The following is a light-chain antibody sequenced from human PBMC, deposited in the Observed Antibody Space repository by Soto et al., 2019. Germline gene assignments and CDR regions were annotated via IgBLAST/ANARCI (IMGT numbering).Light chain of an antibody. Sequence: EIVLTQSPGTLSLSPGERATLSCRAGQSVSDNYLCWYQQKPGQAPRLLIYGASIGTTSIPDMFSGSWSGKDFILTISILYPEDCAVYYCQQNGRSPRTFGQGTKVEIK. CDR3: QQNGRSPRT. CDR1: QSVSDNY. CDR2: GAS. V-gene: IGKV3-20*01. J-gene: IGKJ2*02.